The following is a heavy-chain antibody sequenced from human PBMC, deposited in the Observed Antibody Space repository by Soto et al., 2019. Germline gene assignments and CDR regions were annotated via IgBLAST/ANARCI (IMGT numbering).Heavy chain of an antibody. D-gene: IGHD1-1*01. Sequence: PGGSLRLSCAASGFTLSSFSMHWVRQVAGKGLVWVARINDDGKRIRFADSVKGRFTISRDNAKNTLYLEMNSLRVEDTAVYYCARDVHLQGFDYWGQGTLVTVSS. V-gene: IGHV3-74*01. CDR2: INDDGKRI. CDR3: ARDVHLQGFDY. J-gene: IGHJ4*02. CDR1: GFTLSSFS.